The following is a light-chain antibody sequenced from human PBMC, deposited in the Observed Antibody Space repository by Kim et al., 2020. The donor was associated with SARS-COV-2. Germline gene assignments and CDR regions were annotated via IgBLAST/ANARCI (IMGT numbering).Light chain of an antibody. J-gene: IGKJ4*01. CDR1: HDISQY. Sequence: DIQMTQSPSSLSASVGDRVTITCRTSHDISQYLAWFQQTPGKAPKPLIYSASKLHSGVPSNFSGSGSGTDFTLTISGLQPEHYATYYCQQYKDYPPTFGGGTKVDIK. CDR3: QQYKDYPPT. V-gene: IGKV1-16*02. CDR2: SAS.